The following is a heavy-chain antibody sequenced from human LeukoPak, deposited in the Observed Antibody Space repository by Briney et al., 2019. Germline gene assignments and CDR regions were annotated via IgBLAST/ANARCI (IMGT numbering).Heavy chain of an antibody. V-gene: IGHV3-21*01. J-gene: IGHJ4*02. CDR1: GFTFNTYT. D-gene: IGHD6-19*01. CDR2: ISSSSSYI. CDR3: ARVSAVAGDY. Sequence: GGSLRLSCAASGFTFNTYTMNWVRQGPGKGLEWVSSISSSSSYIYYADSVKGRFTISRDNAKNSLYLQMNSLRAEDTAVYYCARVSAVAGDYWGQGTLVTVSS.